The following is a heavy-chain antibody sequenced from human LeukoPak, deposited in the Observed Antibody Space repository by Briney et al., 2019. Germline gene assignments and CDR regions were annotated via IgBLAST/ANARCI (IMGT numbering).Heavy chain of an antibody. V-gene: IGHV3-74*01. CDR2: INIDGSST. D-gene: IGHD7-27*01. J-gene: IGHJ4*02. Sequence: GGSLRLSCAASGFTFSSYWMHWVRHAPGKGLVWVARINIDGSSTNNADSVKGRFTTSRDNAKNTLYLQMNSLRAEDTAVYYCAREITTNGGRYFDYWGQGTLVTVSS. CDR1: GFTFSSYW. CDR3: AREITTNGGRYFDY.